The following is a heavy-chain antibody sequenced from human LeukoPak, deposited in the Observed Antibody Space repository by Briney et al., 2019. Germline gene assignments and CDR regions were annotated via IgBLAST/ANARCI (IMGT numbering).Heavy chain of an antibody. CDR3: ARVGEYCTGISCLDY. CDR2: ISAYNGDT. CDR1: GYTFTSYD. Sequence: GASVKVSCKASGYTFTSYDINWVRQAPGQGLEWMGWISAYNGDTSYAQKLQGRVTMTTDTSTSTAYMELGSLGSDDTAVYYCARVGEYCTGISCLDYWSQGTLVTVSS. D-gene: IGHD2-2*01. V-gene: IGHV1-18*01. J-gene: IGHJ4*02.